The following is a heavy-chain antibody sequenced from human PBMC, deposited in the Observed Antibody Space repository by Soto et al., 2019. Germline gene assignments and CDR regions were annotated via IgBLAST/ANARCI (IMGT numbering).Heavy chain of an antibody. D-gene: IGHD1-26*01. Sequence: QVQLVQSGAEVKKPGSSVKVSCKASGGTFSSYAISWVRQAPGQGLEWMGGIIPIFGTANYAQTFQGRVTITADESTNTVYLELSSLRSADTALYYCASRWDLRAFDYWGQGTLVTVSP. CDR2: IIPIFGTA. J-gene: IGHJ4*02. CDR3: ASRWDLRAFDY. CDR1: GGTFSSYA. V-gene: IGHV1-69*12.